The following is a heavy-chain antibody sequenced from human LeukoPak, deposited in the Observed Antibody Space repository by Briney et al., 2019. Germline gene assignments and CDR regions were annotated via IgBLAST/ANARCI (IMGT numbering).Heavy chain of an antibody. CDR3: ARDESPPPGLHLIS. Sequence: GASVKVSCKASGYTFTSYGISWVRQAPGQGLEWMGWISAYNGNTNYAQKLQGRVTMTTDTSTSTAYMELRSLRSDDTAVYYCARDESPPPGLHLISWGQGTLVTVSS. D-gene: IGHD4-11*01. CDR2: ISAYNGNT. J-gene: IGHJ4*02. CDR1: GYTFTSYG. V-gene: IGHV1-18*01.